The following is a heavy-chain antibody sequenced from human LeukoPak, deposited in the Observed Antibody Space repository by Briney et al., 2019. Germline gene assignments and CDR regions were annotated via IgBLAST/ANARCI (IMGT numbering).Heavy chain of an antibody. CDR3: ARHRVEVAATRPFDY. Sequence: PSETLSLTCTVSGGSISSSSYYWGWIRQPPGRGLEWFGSIYYSGSTYYNPSLKSRVTISVDTSKNQFSLKLSSVTAADTAVYYCARHRVEVAATRPFDYWGQGTLVTVSS. CDR1: GGSISSSSYY. J-gene: IGHJ4*02. D-gene: IGHD2-15*01. V-gene: IGHV4-39*01. CDR2: IYYSGST.